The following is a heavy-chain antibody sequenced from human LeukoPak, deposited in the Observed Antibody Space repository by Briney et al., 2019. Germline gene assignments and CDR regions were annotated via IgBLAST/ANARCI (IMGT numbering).Heavy chain of an antibody. CDR1: GGSFSGYY. V-gene: IGHV4-34*01. Sequence: SETLSLTCAVYGGSFSGYYWSWLRQPPGKGLEWIGEINHSGSTNYNPSLKSRVTISVDTSKNQFSLKLSSVTAADTAVYYCAGVGPDFWSGYYGGVAFDIWGQGTMVTVSS. J-gene: IGHJ3*02. CDR3: AGVGPDFWSGYYGGVAFDI. D-gene: IGHD3-3*01. CDR2: INHSGST.